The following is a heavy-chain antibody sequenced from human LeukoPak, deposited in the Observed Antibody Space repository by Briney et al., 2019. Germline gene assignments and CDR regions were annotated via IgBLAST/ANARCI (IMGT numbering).Heavy chain of an antibody. CDR1: GGSISSGGYY. J-gene: IGHJ4*02. CDR3: ARVDRPYYFDY. CDR2: IYYSGST. Sequence: PSETLSLTCTVAGGSISSGGYYWSWIPQPRGKGLEWIGYIYYSGSTNYNPSLKSRVTISVDTSKNQFSLKLSSVTAADTAVYYCARVDRPYYFDYWGQGTLVTVSS. V-gene: IGHV4-61*08. D-gene: IGHD3/OR15-3a*01.